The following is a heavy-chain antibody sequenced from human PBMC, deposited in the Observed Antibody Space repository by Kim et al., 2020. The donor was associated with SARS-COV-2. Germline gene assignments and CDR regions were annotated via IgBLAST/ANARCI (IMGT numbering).Heavy chain of an antibody. CDR2: ISYDGSNK. Sequence: GGSLRLSCAASGFTFSSYAMHWVRQAPGKGLEWVAVISYDGSNKYYADSVKGRFTISRDNSKNTLYLQMNSLRAEDTAVYYCARDYDSSAEDDAFDIWGQGTMVTVSS. D-gene: IGHD3-22*01. J-gene: IGHJ3*02. CDR1: GFTFSSYA. CDR3: ARDYDSSAEDDAFDI. V-gene: IGHV3-30-3*01.